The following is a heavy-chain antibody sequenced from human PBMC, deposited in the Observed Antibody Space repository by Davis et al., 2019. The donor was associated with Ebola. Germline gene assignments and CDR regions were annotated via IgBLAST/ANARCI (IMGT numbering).Heavy chain of an antibody. CDR3: ASAGIAVAEGWGNWFDP. CDR2: ISAYTGNT. J-gene: IGHJ5*02. CDR1: GYTFTSYG. D-gene: IGHD6-19*01. Sequence: ASVTVSCMASGYTFTSYGISWVRQAPGHGLVWMGWISAYTGNTNYAQKLQGRFTMTTDTSTSSAYMELRSLRSDDTAVSSGASAGIAVAEGWGNWFDPWGQGTLVTVSS. V-gene: IGHV1-18*01.